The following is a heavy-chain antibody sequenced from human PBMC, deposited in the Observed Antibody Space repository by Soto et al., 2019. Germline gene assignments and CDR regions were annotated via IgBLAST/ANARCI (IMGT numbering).Heavy chain of an antibody. Sequence: PSETLSLTCTVSGGSISSGGYYWSWIRQYPGKGLEWIGNIFYSGTTSYNPSLKSRVAISIDTSKNQFSLKLSSVTAADTAVYYCAREIQPYINSQGVWFGPWGQGTLVTVSS. CDR1: GGSISSGGYY. V-gene: IGHV4-31*03. D-gene: IGHD4-4*01. J-gene: IGHJ5*02. CDR2: IFYSGTT. CDR3: AREIQPYINSQGVWFGP.